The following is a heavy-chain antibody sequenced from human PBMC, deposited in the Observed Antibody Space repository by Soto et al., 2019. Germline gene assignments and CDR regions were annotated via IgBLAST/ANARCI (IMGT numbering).Heavy chain of an antibody. CDR2: IYSGGST. V-gene: IGHV3-53*01. CDR1: GFTVSSNY. D-gene: IGHD1-26*01. CDR3: ARVVGATLGFDY. J-gene: IGHJ4*02. Sequence: GGSLRLSCAASGFTVSSNYMSWVRQAPGKGLEWVSVIYSGGSTYYADSVKGRLTISRDNSKNTLYLQMNSLRAEDTAVYYCARVVGATLGFDYWGQGTLVTVSS.